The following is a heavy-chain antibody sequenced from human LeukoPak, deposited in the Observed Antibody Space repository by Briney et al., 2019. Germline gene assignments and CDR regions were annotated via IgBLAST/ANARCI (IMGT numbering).Heavy chain of an antibody. Sequence: SETLSLTCAVYGGSFSGYYWSWIRQPPGKGLEWIGEINHSGSTNYNPSLKSRVTISVDTSKNQFSPKLSSVTAADTAVYYCARGGFGGVIVDPFDYWGQGTLVTVSS. J-gene: IGHJ4*02. CDR2: INHSGST. CDR3: ARGGFGGVIVDPFDY. V-gene: IGHV4-34*01. CDR1: GGSFSGYY. D-gene: IGHD3-16*02.